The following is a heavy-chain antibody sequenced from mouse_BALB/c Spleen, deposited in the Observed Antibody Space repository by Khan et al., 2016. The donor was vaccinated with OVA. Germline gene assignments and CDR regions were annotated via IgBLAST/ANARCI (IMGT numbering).Heavy chain of an antibody. CDR2: IYPGSDST. Sequence: QVQLKQSGPELVKPGASVKMSCKASGYTFTDYVMNWVKQRNGQGLEWIGQIYPGSDSTYYNEKFKGKATLTTDRSSTTAYMQLSNLTSKDYAVDFCARAGWDVFAYWGQGTLVTVSA. J-gene: IGHJ3*01. CDR1: GYTFTDYV. V-gene: IGHV1-77*01. D-gene: IGHD4-1*01. CDR3: ARAGWDVFAY.